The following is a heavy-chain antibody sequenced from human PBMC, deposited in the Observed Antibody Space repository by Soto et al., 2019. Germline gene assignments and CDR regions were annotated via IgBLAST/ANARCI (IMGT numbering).Heavy chain of an antibody. D-gene: IGHD2-2*01. CDR1: GGTFSSYT. CDR2: IIPILGIA. Sequence: SVKVSCKASGGTFSSYTISWVRQAPGQGLEWMGRIIPILGIANYAQKFQGRVTITADKSTSTAYMELSSLRSEDTAVYYCASWDLGYCSSTSCYSGAFDIWGQGTMVTVAS. CDR3: ASWDLGYCSSTSCYSGAFDI. J-gene: IGHJ3*02. V-gene: IGHV1-69*02.